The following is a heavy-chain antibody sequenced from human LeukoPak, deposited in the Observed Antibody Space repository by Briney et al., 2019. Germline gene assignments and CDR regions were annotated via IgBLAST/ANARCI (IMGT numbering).Heavy chain of an antibody. J-gene: IGHJ4*02. CDR1: GFTFNIYS. CDR2: ISGSGSDI. CDR3: GTHAGRTGSGD. Sequence: PGGSLRLSCAASGFTFNIYSMTWVRQAPGKGLEWVGYISGSGSDISYADSVKGRFTISRDNAKDSLYLQMNSLRADDTAVYYCGTHAGRTGSGDWGQGTLVTVSS. D-gene: IGHD3/OR15-3a*01. V-gene: IGHV3-11*01.